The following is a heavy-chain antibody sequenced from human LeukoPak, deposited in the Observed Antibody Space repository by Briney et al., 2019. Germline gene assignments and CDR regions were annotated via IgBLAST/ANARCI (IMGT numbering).Heavy chain of an antibody. V-gene: IGHV3-7*01. Sequence: GGSLRLSCVASGFTLRSYWMTWVRQAPGKGLEWVANIKQDGSDKDYVDSVKGRFTISRDNAKNSLYLQMNSLRAEDTAVYYCARDAEQWLFAFDIWGQGTMVTVSS. CDR2: IKQDGSDK. CDR3: ARDAEQWLFAFDI. CDR1: GFTLRSYW. J-gene: IGHJ3*02. D-gene: IGHD6-19*01.